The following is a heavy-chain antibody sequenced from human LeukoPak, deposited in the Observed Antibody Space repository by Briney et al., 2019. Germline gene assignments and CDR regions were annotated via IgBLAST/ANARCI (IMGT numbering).Heavy chain of an antibody. CDR1: GFTFSSYS. V-gene: IGHV3-21*01. CDR2: ISSSSRYI. J-gene: IGHJ4*02. D-gene: IGHD3-10*01. Sequence: PGGSLRLSXAASGFTFSSYSMNWVRQAPGKGLEWVSSISSSSRYIYYADSVKARFTISRDNAKNSLYLQMNSLRAEDTAMYYCATSGGSGSPLDYWGQGTLVTVSS. CDR3: ATSGGSGSPLDY.